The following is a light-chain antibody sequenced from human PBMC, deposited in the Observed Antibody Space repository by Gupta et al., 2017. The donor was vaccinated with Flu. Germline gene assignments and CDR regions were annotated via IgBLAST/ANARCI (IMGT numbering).Light chain of an antibody. J-gene: IGLJ2*01. CDR2: QDM. CDR3: QTWDSTNVV. Sequence: SYTVTQPPSVSVSPGQTASTTCSGDKLGDKYTSWYQQKPGQSPVVVIFQDMKRPSGIPERFSGSNSGNTATPTISGAQTVDEGDYYCQTWDSTNVVFGGGTKLTVL. V-gene: IGLV3-1*01. CDR1: KLGDKY.